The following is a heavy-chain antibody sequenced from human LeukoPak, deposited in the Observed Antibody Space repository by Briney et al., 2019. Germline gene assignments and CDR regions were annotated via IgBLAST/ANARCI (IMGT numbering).Heavy chain of an antibody. D-gene: IGHD6-19*01. Sequence: GGSLRLSCAASGFTFSSYALNWVRQAPGKGLEWVSYISSSSSTIYYTDSVKGRFTISRDNAKDSLYLQMNSLRAEDTAIYYCARDNSGWSRDYWGQGTLVTVSS. CDR1: GFTFSSYA. V-gene: IGHV3-48*01. J-gene: IGHJ4*02. CDR3: ARDNSGWSRDY. CDR2: ISSSSSTI.